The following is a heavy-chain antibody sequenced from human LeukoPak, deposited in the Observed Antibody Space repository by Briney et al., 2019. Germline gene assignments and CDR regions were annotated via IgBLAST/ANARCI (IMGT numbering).Heavy chain of an antibody. CDR3: AKQGSTLKYYFNYLDA. Sequence: QPGRSLRLSCAASGLTLRYFAMRWVRQARGKGLEGVAATPGDGRDRHFIDSMKRRFPMSRDNPKNTLYLHMKRLNVGDTSVFLCAKQGSTLKYYFNYLDAWGKGTPVTGSS. V-gene: IGHV3-30-3*02. J-gene: IGHJ6*03. CDR2: TPGDGRDR. D-gene: IGHD6-13*01. CDR1: GLTLRYFA.